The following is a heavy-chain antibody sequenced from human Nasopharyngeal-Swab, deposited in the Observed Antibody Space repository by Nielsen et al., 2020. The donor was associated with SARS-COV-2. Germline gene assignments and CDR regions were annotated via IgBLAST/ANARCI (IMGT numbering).Heavy chain of an antibody. D-gene: IGHD1-26*01. CDR3: ARLLSGTKPPHDAFDI. CDR1: GGSFSGYY. J-gene: IGHJ3*02. V-gene: IGHV4-34*01. CDR2: INHSGST. Sequence: GSLRLSCAVYGGSFSGYYWSWIRQPPGKGLEWIGEINHSGSTNYNPSLKSRVTISVDTSKNQFSLKLSSVTAADTAVYYCARLLSGTKPPHDAFDIWGQGTMVTVSS.